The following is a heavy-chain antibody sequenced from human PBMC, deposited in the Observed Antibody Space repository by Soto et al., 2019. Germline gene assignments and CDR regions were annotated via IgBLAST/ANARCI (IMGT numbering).Heavy chain of an antibody. CDR1: GGTFSSYA. CDR3: ARDGFWSGYSTTPSHGMDV. V-gene: IGHV1-69*13. J-gene: IGHJ6*02. CDR2: IIPIFGTA. Sequence: SVKVSCKASGGTFSSYAISWVRQAPGQGLEWMGGIIPIFGTANYAQKFQGRVTITADESTSTAYMELSSLRSEDTAVYYCARDGFWSGYSTTPSHGMDVWGQGTKVTVSS. D-gene: IGHD3-3*01.